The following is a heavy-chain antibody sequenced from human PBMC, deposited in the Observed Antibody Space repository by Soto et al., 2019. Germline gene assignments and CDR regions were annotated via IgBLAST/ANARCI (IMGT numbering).Heavy chain of an antibody. CDR1: GFIVSSYY. D-gene: IGHD6-19*01. Sequence: PGGSLRLSCAGSGFIVSSYYMSWVRQAPGKGLEWISVIYSGGSTYYADSVKGRFTISRDNSENTLYLQLNSRRAEDTAVYYCAKSGGNGWFADAFDVWGQGTMVTVSS. CDR2: IYSGGST. J-gene: IGHJ3*01. V-gene: IGHV3-53*01. CDR3: AKSGGNGWFADAFDV.